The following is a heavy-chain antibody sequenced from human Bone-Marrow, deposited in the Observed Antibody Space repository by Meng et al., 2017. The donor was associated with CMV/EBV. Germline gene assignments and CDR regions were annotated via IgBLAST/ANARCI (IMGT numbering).Heavy chain of an antibody. V-gene: IGHV1-2*02. CDR2: INPNSGGT. J-gene: IGHJ4*02. Sequence: GESLKISCAASGYTFTGYYMHWVRQAPGQGLEWMGWINPNSGGTNYAQKFQGRVTMTRDTSISTAYMELSRLRSDDTAVYYCARSRKGERGSYFDYWGQGTLVTVSS. CDR1: GYTFTGYY. CDR3: ARSRKGERGSYFDY. D-gene: IGHD1-26*01.